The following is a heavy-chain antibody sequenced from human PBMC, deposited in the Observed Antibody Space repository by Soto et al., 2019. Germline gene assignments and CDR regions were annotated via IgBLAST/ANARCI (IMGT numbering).Heavy chain of an antibody. CDR2: INGGSGNT. CDR1: GFTFTSYA. Sequence: QVQLVQSGAEVKRPGASVTVSCKSSGFTFTSYAIHWLRQAPGQRPQWMGWINGGSGNTKYSQDFQGRVTFTRDTIATTAYVELSSLRSEDTAGYYCARVPPWGNSAGDYYIQHYDSWGQGTPVTVSS. CDR3: ARVPPWGNSAGDYYIQHYDS. D-gene: IGHD3-10*01. V-gene: IGHV1-3*01. J-gene: IGHJ4*02.